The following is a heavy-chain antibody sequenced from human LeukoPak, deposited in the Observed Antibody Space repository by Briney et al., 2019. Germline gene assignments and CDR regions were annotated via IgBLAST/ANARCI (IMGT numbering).Heavy chain of an antibody. D-gene: IGHD3-3*01. V-gene: IGHV4-4*02. Sequence: SETLSLTCAVSGGSISSSNWWSWVRQPPGKGLEWIGYIYYSGSTNYNPSLKSRVTISVDTSKNQFSLKLSSVTAADTAVYYCARVSGGFGITIFGVVMEFDPWGQGTLVTVSS. CDR3: ARVSGGFGITIFGVVMEFDP. CDR1: GGSISSSNW. J-gene: IGHJ5*02. CDR2: IYYSGST.